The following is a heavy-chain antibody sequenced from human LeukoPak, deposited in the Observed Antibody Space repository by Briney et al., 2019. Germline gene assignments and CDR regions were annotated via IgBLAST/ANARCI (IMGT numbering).Heavy chain of an antibody. V-gene: IGHV4-59*01. CDR1: GGSISSYY. D-gene: IGHD6-13*01. J-gene: IGHJ4*02. CDR2: IYYSGST. Sequence: SETLSLTCTVSGGSISSYYWSWIRQPPGKGLEWIGYIYYSGSTNYNPSLKSRVTTSVDTSKNQFSLKLSSVTAADTAVYYCASRSSSWYYFDYWGQGTLVTVSS. CDR3: ASRSSSWYYFDY.